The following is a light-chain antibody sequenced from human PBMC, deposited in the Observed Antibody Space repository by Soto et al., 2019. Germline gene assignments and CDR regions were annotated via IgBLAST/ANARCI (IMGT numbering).Light chain of an antibody. CDR2: GTF. V-gene: IGKV1-6*01. CDR1: QDIRTE. J-gene: IGKJ1*01. Sequence: AIHMTQSPSSLSASVGDRVTITCRASQDIRTELGWYQQKPGKAPRLLIYGTFSLQSGVPSRFSGSGSGTDFTLTISSLQPDDFATYYCLQDFKYPRTFGQGTKVEVK. CDR3: LQDFKYPRT.